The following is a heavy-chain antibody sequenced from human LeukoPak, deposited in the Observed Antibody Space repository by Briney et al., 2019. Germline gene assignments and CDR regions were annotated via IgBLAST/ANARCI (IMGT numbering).Heavy chain of an antibody. J-gene: IGHJ4*02. CDR1: GGSINNYY. V-gene: IGHV4-59*08. CDR2: IYSSGNT. CDR3: ARRYTASPGERFDY. Sequence: SETPSLTCTVSGGSINNYYWTWIRQPPGKGLEWLGYIYSSGNTNYNPSLNSRVTISLDTSKNQFSLMLRSLTAADTAVYYCARRYTASPGERFDYWGQGTLVTVSS. D-gene: IGHD2-2*02.